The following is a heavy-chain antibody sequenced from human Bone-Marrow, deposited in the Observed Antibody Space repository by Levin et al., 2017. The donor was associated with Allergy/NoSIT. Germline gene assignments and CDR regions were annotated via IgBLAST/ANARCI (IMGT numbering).Heavy chain of an antibody. CDR2: ISGSGGST. CDR3: AKNQLSGWYVWRSAFDI. V-gene: IGHV3-23*01. CDR1: GFTFSSYA. D-gene: IGHD6-19*01. J-gene: IGHJ3*02. Sequence: GESLKISCAASGFTFSSYAMSWVRQAPGKGLEWVSAISGSGGSTYYADSVKGRFTISRDNSKNTLYLQMNSLRAEDTAVYYCAKNQLSGWYVWRSAFDIWGQGTMVTVSS.